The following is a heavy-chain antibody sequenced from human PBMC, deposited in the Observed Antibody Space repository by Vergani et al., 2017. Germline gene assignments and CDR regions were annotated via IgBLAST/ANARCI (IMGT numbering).Heavy chain of an antibody. V-gene: IGHV4-39*02. CDR2: VYFSGAT. J-gene: IGHJ4*02. Sequence: QLLLQESGPGLVKPSETLSLTCTVSGASINSRHYYWGWIRQPPGKGPEWIGSVYFSGATYYNPALKSRVTISADTSKNQFSLNLNSVTAADTAVYYCVRDYDIVTGYYSYYFDNWGQGILVTVSS. CDR3: VRDYDIVTGYYSYYFDN. D-gene: IGHD3-9*01. CDR1: GASINSRHYY.